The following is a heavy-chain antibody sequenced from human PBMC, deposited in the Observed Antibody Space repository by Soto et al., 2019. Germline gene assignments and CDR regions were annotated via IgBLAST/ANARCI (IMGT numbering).Heavy chain of an antibody. V-gene: IGHV4-31*01. CDR2: IYYSGST. Sequence: QVQLQESGPGLVKPSQTLSLTCTVSGGSISSGGYYWSWIRQHPGKGLEWIGYIYYSGSTYYNPSLKSLVTISGDTSKNQFSLKLSSVTAADTAVYYCARGKLGYCSGGSCYPYFDYWGQGTLVTVSS. J-gene: IGHJ4*02. CDR1: GGSISSGGYY. D-gene: IGHD2-15*01. CDR3: ARGKLGYCSGGSCYPYFDY.